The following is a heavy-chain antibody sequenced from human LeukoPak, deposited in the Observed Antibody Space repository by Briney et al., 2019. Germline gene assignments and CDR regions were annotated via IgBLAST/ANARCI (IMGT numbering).Heavy chain of an antibody. CDR2: INPSGGST. CDR1: GGTFSSYA. Sequence: ASVKVSCKASGGTFSSYAISWVRQAPGQGLEWMGIINPSGGSTSYAQKFQGRVTMTRDTSTSTVYMELSSLRSEDTAVYYCARGRVDYYDSIVGYWGQGTLVTVSS. V-gene: IGHV1-46*01. CDR3: ARGRVDYYDSIVGY. J-gene: IGHJ4*02. D-gene: IGHD3-22*01.